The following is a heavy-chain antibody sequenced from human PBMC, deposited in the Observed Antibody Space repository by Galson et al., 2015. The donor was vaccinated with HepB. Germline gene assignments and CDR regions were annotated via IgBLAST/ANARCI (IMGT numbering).Heavy chain of an antibody. Sequence: SVKVSCKASGGTLSNYAISWVRQAPGQGLEWMGGIMPIFGTPNYAQKFQGRVTMTADESTNTAYMELSSLRSEDTAVYYCVRVASSNWLAWFDPWGQGTLVTVSS. CDR2: IMPIFGTP. CDR3: VRVASSNWLAWFDP. J-gene: IGHJ5*02. CDR1: GGTLSNYA. V-gene: IGHV1-69*13. D-gene: IGHD1-20*01.